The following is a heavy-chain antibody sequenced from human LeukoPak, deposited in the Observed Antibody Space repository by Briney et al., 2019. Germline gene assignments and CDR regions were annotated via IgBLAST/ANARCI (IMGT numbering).Heavy chain of an antibody. Sequence: SETLSLICTVSGGSISSYYWSWIRQPPGKGLEWIGYIYYSGSTNYNPSLKSRVTISVDTSKNQFSLKLSSVTAADTAVYYCARARPVAGTRSIFDYWGQGTLVTVSS. D-gene: IGHD6-19*01. CDR2: IYYSGST. CDR1: GGSISSYY. CDR3: ARARPVAGTRSIFDY. V-gene: IGHV4-59*08. J-gene: IGHJ4*02.